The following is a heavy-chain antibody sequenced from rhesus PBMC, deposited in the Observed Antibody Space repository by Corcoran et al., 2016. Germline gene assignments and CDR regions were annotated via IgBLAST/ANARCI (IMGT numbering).Heavy chain of an antibody. CDR3: ARDSSWLYFDY. CDR2: YYGSSGST. Sequence: QVQLQESGPGVVKPSETLSLTCAVSGYSISSGYDWRWIRQHPGKGLEWIGVYYGSSGSTTYNPSLNNRVTISKDTSKNQFSLKLSSVTAADTAVYYCARDSSWLYFDYWGQGVLVTVSS. V-gene: IGHV4-76*01. D-gene: IGHD6-13*01. J-gene: IGHJ4*01. CDR1: GYSISSGYD.